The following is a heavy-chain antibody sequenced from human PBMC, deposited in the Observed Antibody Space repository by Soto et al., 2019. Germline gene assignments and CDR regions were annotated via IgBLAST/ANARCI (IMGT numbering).Heavy chain of an antibody. CDR3: ARDVGGMDV. CDR2: INAGNGNT. V-gene: IGHV1-3*01. D-gene: IGHD1-26*01. Sequence: GASVKVSCKASGYTFTNYGISWVRQAPGQRLEWMGWINAGNGNTKYSQKFQGRVTITRDTSASTAYMELSSLRSEDTAVYYCARDVGGMDVWGQGNTVTVSS. J-gene: IGHJ6*02. CDR1: GYTFTNYG.